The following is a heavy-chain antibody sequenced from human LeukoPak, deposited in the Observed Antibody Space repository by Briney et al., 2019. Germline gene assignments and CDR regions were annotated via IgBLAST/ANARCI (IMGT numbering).Heavy chain of an antibody. D-gene: IGHD3/OR15-3a*01. CDR2: IKQDGSEK. CDR3: ARPTWTNYMDV. Sequence: GGLRLSCAASGFTFSSYWMSWVRQAPGKGLEWVANIKQDGSEKYYVDSVKGRFTISRDNAKNSVSLQMNSLRAEDTAVYFCARPTWTNYMDVWGKGTAVTISS. J-gene: IGHJ6*03. CDR1: GFTFSSYW. V-gene: IGHV3-7*01.